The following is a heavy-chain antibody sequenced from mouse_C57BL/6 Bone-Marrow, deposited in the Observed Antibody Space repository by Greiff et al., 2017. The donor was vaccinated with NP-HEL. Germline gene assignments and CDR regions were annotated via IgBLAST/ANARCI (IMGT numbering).Heavy chain of an antibody. CDR2: IDPENGDT. V-gene: IGHV14-4*01. D-gene: IGHD2-5*01. J-gene: IGHJ2*01. CDR1: GFNIKDDY. CDR3: TTDSNYEHYFDY. Sequence: VQLQQSGAELVRPGASVKLSCTASGFNIKDDYMHWVKQRPEQGLEWIGWIDPENGDTEYASKFQGKATITAATSSNTAYLQLSSQTSEDTAVYYCTTDSNYEHYFDYWGQGTTLTVSS.